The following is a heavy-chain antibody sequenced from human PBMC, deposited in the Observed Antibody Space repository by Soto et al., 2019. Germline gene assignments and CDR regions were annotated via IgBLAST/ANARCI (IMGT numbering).Heavy chain of an antibody. CDR2: INHSGST. Sequence: SETLSLTCAVYGGSFSGYYWSWIRQPPGKGLEWIGEINHSGSTNYNPSLKSRVTISVDTSKNQFSLKLSSVTAADTAVYYCARTIYDSSGYSDYWGRGTRVTVSS. J-gene: IGHJ4*02. V-gene: IGHV4-34*01. CDR3: ARTIYDSSGYSDY. D-gene: IGHD3-22*01. CDR1: GGSFSGYY.